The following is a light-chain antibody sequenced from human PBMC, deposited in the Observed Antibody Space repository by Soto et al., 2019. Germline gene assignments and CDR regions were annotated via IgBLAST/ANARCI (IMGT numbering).Light chain of an antibody. CDR3: QQYNSYPGT. CDR1: QSISSW. Sequence: DIQMTQSTSTLSASVRDRVTITCRASQSISSWLAWYQQKPGKAPKLLIYDASSLESGVPSRFSGSGTGTEFTHTISSLQPDDFATYYCQQYNSYPGTFGQGTKVEIK. CDR2: DAS. V-gene: IGKV1-5*01. J-gene: IGKJ1*01.